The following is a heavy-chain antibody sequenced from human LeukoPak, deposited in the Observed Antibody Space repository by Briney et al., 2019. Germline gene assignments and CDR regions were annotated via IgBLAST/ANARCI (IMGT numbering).Heavy chain of an antibody. CDR1: GGSFSGYY. V-gene: IGHV4-30-4*01. D-gene: IGHD2-21*01. Sequence: SETLSLTCAVYGGSFSGYYWSWIRQPPGKGLEWIGYIYYSGSTYYNPSLKSRVTISVDTSKNQFSLKLSSVTAADTAVYYCASQHDYGDYWGQGTLVTVSS. CDR3: ASQHDYGDY. J-gene: IGHJ4*02. CDR2: IYYSGST.